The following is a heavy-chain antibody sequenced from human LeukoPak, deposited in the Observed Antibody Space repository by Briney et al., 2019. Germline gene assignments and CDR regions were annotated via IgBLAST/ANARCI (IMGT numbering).Heavy chain of an antibody. CDR2: INTDGSRT. CDR1: RFMFSNHW. CDR3: ARDSASGRFFDL. J-gene: IGHJ2*01. V-gene: IGHV3-74*03. D-gene: IGHD3-10*01. Sequence: QPGGSLKLSCVGSRFMFSNHWMHWVRQGPGKGLMWLSRINTDGSRTTYEDSVQGRFTISRDNAKNTLYLHLDSLRVDDTAMYYCARDSASGRFFDLWGRGTLVTVAS.